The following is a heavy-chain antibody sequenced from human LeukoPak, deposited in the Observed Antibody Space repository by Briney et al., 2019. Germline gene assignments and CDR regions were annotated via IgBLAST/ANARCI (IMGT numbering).Heavy chain of an antibody. Sequence: GGSLRLSCAASGFTFSSYNMNWVRQAPGKGLEWVSSISTSSTYIYYADSVRGRFTISRDNAKNSLSLQINSLRAEDTAVYYCARDPYEGAFDIWGQGTMVTVSP. D-gene: IGHD3-3*01. J-gene: IGHJ3*02. CDR2: ISTSSTYI. CDR1: GFTFSSYN. CDR3: ARDPYEGAFDI. V-gene: IGHV3-21*01.